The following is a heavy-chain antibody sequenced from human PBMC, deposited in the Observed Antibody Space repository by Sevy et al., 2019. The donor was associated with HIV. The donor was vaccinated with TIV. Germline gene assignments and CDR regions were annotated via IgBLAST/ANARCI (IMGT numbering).Heavy chain of an antibody. CDR3: AREGPRIAQFDN. D-gene: IGHD6-13*01. CDR2: IYFSGSA. CDR1: GASISSNTYY. J-gene: IGHJ4*02. V-gene: IGHV4-39*02. Sequence: SETLSLTCTVSGASISSNTYYWGWIRQPPGKDLDWIGSIYFSGSAYYNPSLKGRVTISVDTSNNQYSLKERSVTATDTAVYYCAREGPRIAQFDNWGQGTLVTVSS.